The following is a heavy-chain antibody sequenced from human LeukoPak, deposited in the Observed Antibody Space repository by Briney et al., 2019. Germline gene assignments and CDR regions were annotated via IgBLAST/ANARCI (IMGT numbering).Heavy chain of an antibody. D-gene: IGHD2-2*01. CDR3: ARPRPKYCSSTSCYPLY. CDR2: ISHHGSNK. CDR1: GFTFNTYG. Sequence: GGSLRLSCVASGFTFNTYGMNWVRQAPGKGLEWVAVISHHGSNKFYADSVKGRFTISRDNSSNMVYLQMNSLRAEDTAVYYCARPRPKYCSSTSCYPLYWGQGTLVTVSS. J-gene: IGHJ4*02. V-gene: IGHV3-30*03.